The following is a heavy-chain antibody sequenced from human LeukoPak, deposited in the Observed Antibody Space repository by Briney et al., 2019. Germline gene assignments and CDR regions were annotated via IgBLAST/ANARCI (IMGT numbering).Heavy chain of an antibody. CDR3: AKRAMVRGVISWFDL. Sequence: GGSLRLSCAASGFTFSSYAMSWVRQAPGKGLEWVSAISGSGGSTYYADSVKGRFTISGDNSKNTLYLQMNSLRAEDTAVYYCAKRAMVRGVISWFDLWGQGTLVTVSS. CDR1: GFTFSSYA. V-gene: IGHV3-23*01. CDR2: ISGSGGST. D-gene: IGHD3-10*01. J-gene: IGHJ5*02.